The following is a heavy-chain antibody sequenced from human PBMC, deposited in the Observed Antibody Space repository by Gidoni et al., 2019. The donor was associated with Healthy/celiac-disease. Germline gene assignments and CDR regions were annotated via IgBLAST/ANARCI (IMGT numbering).Heavy chain of an antibody. CDR1: GGTFSSYA. Sequence: QVQLVQSGAEVKKHGSSVKVSCKASGGTFSSYAISWGRQAPGQGLEWMGRIIPILGIANYAQKFQGRVTITADKSTSTAYMELSSLRSEDTAVYYCAREGNIVVVTATPLDYWGQGTLVTVSS. CDR3: AREGNIVVVTATPLDY. J-gene: IGHJ4*02. D-gene: IGHD2-21*02. CDR2: IIPILGIA. V-gene: IGHV1-69*04.